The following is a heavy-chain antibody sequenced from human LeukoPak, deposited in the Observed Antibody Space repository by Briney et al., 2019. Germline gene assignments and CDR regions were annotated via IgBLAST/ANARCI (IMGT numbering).Heavy chain of an antibody. D-gene: IGHD2-15*01. J-gene: IGHJ6*03. CDR2: INPSGGST. CDR3: ARDLPDCSGGSCYYYYYYMDV. CDR1: GYTFTSYY. Sequence: ASVKVSCKASGYTFTSYYMHWVRQAPGQGLEWMGIINPSGGSTSYAQKFQGRVTMTRDMSTSTVYMELSSLRSDDTAVYYCARDLPDCSGGSCYYYYYYMDVWGKGTTVTISS. V-gene: IGHV1-46*01.